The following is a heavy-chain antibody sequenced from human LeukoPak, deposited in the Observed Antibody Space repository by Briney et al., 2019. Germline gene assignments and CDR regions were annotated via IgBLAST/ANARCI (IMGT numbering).Heavy chain of an antibody. CDR1: GFTFDDYG. J-gene: IGHJ4*02. CDR2: INWNGGST. Sequence: GESLRLSCAASGFTFDDYGMSWVRQAPGKGLEWVSGINWNGGSTGYADSVKGRCTISRDNAKNSLYLQMSSPRAEDTALYYCARGFRSTRTIDYWGQGTLVTVSS. D-gene: IGHD3-10*01. V-gene: IGHV3-20*04. CDR3: ARGFRSTRTIDY.